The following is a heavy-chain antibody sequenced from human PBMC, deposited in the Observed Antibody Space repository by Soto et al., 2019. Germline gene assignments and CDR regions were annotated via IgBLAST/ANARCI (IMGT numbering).Heavy chain of an antibody. J-gene: IGHJ4*02. Sequence: QGQLVQSGAEVKKPGASVKVSCKASGYTFSRYLLHWVRQAPGQRLEWMRWINAGNGNTKYSQKFQGRVTLIRDTSASTAYMELSSMRSEDTAVYYCSSPSCGSGSFYWGQGTLVTVSS. CDR3: SSPSCGSGSFY. CDR2: INAGNGNT. V-gene: IGHV1-3*01. CDR1: GYTFSRYL. D-gene: IGHD3-10*01.